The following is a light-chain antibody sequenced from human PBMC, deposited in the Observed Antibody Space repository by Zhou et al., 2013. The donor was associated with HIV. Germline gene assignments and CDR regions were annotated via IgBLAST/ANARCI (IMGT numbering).Light chain of an antibody. J-gene: IGKJ4*01. CDR3: QQSYTTPET. CDR1: QSIATY. CDR2: AAS. Sequence: DIQMTQSPSSLSASVGDRVTITCRASQSIATYLNWYQQKPGKAPKLLIYAASSLQSGFPSRFSGSGSGTDFTLTISSLQPEDFANYYCQQSYTTPETFGGGTKVEV. V-gene: IGKV1-39*01.